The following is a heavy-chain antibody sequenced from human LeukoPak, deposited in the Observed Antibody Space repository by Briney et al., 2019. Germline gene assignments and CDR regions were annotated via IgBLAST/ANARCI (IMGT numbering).Heavy chain of an antibody. D-gene: IGHD3-10*01. CDR3: ARAGVRDLYYYYYMDV. V-gene: IGHV1-2*02. CDR1: GYTFTGYY. Sequence: ASVKVSCKASGYTFTGYYMHWVRQAPGQGLEWMGWINPNSGGTNYAQKFQGRVTMTRDTSISTAYMELSRLRSDDTAVYYCARAGVRDLYYYYYMDVWGKGTTVTVSS. CDR2: INPNSGGT. J-gene: IGHJ6*03.